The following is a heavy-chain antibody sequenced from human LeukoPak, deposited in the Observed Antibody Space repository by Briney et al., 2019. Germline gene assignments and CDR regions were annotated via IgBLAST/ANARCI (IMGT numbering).Heavy chain of an antibody. CDR2: IKEDGSER. Sequence: GGSLRLSCEGSAFIFSGHWMNWVRQTPGKGLEWVASIKEDGSERQYVDSVKGRFSISRDNTKGSLFLQLNSLRAEDTAVYYCARVMSGWYYFDYWGQGTLVTVSS. V-gene: IGHV3-7*03. CDR1: AFIFSGHW. D-gene: IGHD6-19*01. J-gene: IGHJ4*02. CDR3: ARVMSGWYYFDY.